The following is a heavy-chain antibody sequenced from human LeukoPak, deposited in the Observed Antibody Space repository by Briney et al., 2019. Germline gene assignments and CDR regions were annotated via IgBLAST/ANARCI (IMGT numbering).Heavy chain of an antibody. D-gene: IGHD2-15*01. V-gene: IGHV1-8*01. CDR2: MNPNSGNT. J-gene: IGHJ4*02. CDR3: ARLVAATTDRIDY. Sequence: ASVKVSCKASGYTFTSYDINWVRQATGQGLEWMGWMNPNSGNTGYAQKLQGRVTMTRNTSISTAYMELSSLRSEDTAVYYCARLVAATTDRIDYWGKGTLVTVSS. CDR1: GYTFTSYD.